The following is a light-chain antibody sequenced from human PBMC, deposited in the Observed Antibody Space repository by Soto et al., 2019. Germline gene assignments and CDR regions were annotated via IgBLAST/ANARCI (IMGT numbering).Light chain of an antibody. CDR3: QQRANWLT. J-gene: IGKJ3*01. Sequence: EIVLTQSPATLSLSPGERATLSCRASQNVSTYLAWYQQKPGQAPRLLIYDASNRATAIPARFSGSGSGTDFTLTIRSLEPEDFAVYYCQQRANWLTFGPGTKVDIK. V-gene: IGKV3-11*01. CDR1: QNVSTY. CDR2: DAS.